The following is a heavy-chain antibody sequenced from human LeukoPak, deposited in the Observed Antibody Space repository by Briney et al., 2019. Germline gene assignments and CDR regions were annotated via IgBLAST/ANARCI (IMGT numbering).Heavy chain of an antibody. Sequence: SETLSLTCTVSGGSLSSSSYYWDWIRQPPGKGLEWIGSIYYSGSTNYNPSLQSRVTISVDTSNNQFSLKLSSVTAADTAVYYCARRGAGLVRGVIITFFNYWGQGTPVTVSS. V-gene: IGHV4-39*01. CDR1: GGSLSSSSYY. CDR3: ARRGAGLVRGVIITFFNY. J-gene: IGHJ4*02. CDR2: IYYSGST. D-gene: IGHD3-10*01.